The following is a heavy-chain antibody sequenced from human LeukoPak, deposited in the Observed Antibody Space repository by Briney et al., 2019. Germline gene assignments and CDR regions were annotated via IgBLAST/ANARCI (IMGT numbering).Heavy chain of an antibody. CDR3: PRERAAPAAKPYYFDY. J-gene: IGHJ4*02. CDR1: GFTFSSYA. Sequence: GRSLRLSCAASGFTFSSYAMHWVRQAPGKGLEWVAVISYDGSNKYYADSVKGRFTISRDNSKNTLYLQMNSLRAEDTAVYYCPRERAAPAAKPYYFDYWGQGTLVTVSP. D-gene: IGHD2-2*02. V-gene: IGHV3-30-3*01. CDR2: ISYDGSNK.